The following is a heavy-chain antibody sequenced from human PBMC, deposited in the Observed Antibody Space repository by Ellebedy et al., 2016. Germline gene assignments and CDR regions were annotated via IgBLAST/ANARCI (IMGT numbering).Heavy chain of an antibody. V-gene: IGHV3-49*03. CDR2: ITSKPYGGTT. Sequence: GGSLRLSXTASGFTFGDFAMSWFRQAPGRGLEWIGFITSKPYGGTTDYATSVKGRFTISRDDSRAIAYLQMNSLKTEDTAVYYCTTSLRLGELSLYRGYYYMDVWGKGTTVTVS. D-gene: IGHD3-16*02. J-gene: IGHJ6*03. CDR3: TTSLRLGELSLYRGYYYMDV. CDR1: GFTFGDFA.